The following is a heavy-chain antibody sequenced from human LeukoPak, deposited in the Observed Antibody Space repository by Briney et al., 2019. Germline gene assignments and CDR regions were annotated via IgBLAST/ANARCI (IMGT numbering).Heavy chain of an antibody. Sequence: GSLRLSCAASGFTFSSYAMHWVRQAPGKGLEWVAVISYDGSNKYYADSVKGRFTISRDNSKNTLYLQMNSLRADDTAVYYCAGQWLVNEEAFDPWGQGTLVTVSS. D-gene: IGHD6-19*01. CDR1: GFTFSSYA. CDR3: AGQWLVNEEAFDP. V-gene: IGHV3-30-3*01. CDR2: ISYDGSNK. J-gene: IGHJ5*02.